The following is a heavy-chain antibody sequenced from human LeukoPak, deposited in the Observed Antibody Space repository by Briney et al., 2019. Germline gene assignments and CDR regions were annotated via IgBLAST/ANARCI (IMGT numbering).Heavy chain of an antibody. CDR1: GLPFSSSG. Sequence: PGASLRLSCAASGLPFSSSGMHWVRQAPGKGLEWVAIIWYDGSNIYYADPVKGRFAISRDNSKNTLYLQINSLRAEDTAVYYCARARNDYDTSSFSALDCWGQGTLVTVSS. D-gene: IGHD3-22*01. CDR3: ARARNDYDTSSFSALDC. CDR2: IWYDGSNI. V-gene: IGHV3-33*01. J-gene: IGHJ4*02.